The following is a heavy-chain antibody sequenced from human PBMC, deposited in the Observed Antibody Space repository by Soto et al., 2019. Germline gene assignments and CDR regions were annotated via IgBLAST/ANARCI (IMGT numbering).Heavy chain of an antibody. CDR2: TYYRSKWYN. V-gene: IGHV6-1*01. Sequence: SQTLSLTCAISGDTVSSYSVAWTWIRQSPSRGLEWLGRTYYRSKWYNDYAVSLKGRITINPDTSKNQFSLQLNSVTPEDTAVYYCARDNQWLTYRFDPWGQGTLVTVSS. J-gene: IGHJ5*02. D-gene: IGHD6-19*01. CDR3: ARDNQWLTYRFDP. CDR1: GDTVSSYSVA.